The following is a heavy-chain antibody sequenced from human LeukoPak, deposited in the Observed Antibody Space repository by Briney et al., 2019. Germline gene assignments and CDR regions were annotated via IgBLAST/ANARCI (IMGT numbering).Heavy chain of an antibody. CDR3: ARCSSSYWFDP. CDR1: GGSISSSSYY. D-gene: IGHD6-13*01. CDR2: IYYSGST. Sequence: PSETLSLTCTVSGGSISSSSYYWGWIRQPPGKGLEWIGSIYYSGSTYYNPSLKSRVTISVDTSKNQFSLKLSSVTAADTAVYYCARCSSSYWFDPWGQGTLDTVSS. V-gene: IGHV4-39*07. J-gene: IGHJ5*02.